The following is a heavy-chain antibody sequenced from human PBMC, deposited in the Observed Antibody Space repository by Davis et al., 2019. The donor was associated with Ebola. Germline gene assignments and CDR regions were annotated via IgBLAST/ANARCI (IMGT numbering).Heavy chain of an antibody. CDR1: GYTFTHYG. CDR2: ICAYNGKT. Sequence: AASVKVSCKASGYTFTHYGITWVRQAPGQGLEWMGWICAYNGKTEYAQKFQGRVTMTKDTSASTAYMELRSLRSDDTAVYYCTREASNRSGDSWYRGWFVPWGQGNLVIVSS. V-gene: IGHV1-18*04. J-gene: IGHJ5*02. D-gene: IGHD2-15*01. CDR3: TREASNRSGDSWYRGWFVP.